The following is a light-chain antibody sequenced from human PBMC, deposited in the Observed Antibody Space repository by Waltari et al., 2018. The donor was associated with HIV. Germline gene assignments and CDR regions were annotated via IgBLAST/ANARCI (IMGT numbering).Light chain of an antibody. V-gene: IGLV6-57*01. J-gene: IGLJ3*02. CDR1: SGNIATNY. CDR3: QSYDSNNRGV. Sequence: NFMLTQPHPVSESPGKTVTISCTRSSGNIATNYVHWYQQRPGSSPTTLIYQDNQRPSGVPDRFSGSIDSSSNSASLTISGLETEDEADYYCQSYDSNNRGVFGGGTKMTVL. CDR2: QDN.